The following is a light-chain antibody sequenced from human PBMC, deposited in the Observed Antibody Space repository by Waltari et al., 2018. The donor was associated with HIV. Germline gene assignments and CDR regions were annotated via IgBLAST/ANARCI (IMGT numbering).Light chain of an antibody. J-gene: IGKJ1*01. CDR1: QSLLNSFNNMNY. CDR3: QQYYDTPWT. Sequence: DIVVTQYPDALAVSLGERATINCKSSQSLLNSFNNMNYLAWYQQRPGRPPKLLIYWASTRESGVPDRFSGSGSGTDFTLTIGSLQAEDVAVYYCQQYYDTPWTFGQGTKVEIK. CDR2: WAS. V-gene: IGKV4-1*01.